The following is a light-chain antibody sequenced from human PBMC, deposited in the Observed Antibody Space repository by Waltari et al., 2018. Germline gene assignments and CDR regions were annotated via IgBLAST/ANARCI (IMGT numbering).Light chain of an antibody. CDR3: QQRDNWPSIT. Sequence: EIVLTQSPATLSLSPGERATLSCRASQSVSSSLGWYQQKPGQAPTLLMYDVSSMATDIPARFSGSGSGTVFTLPISSLEPEDFAVYYCQQRDNWPSITFGQGTRLEIK. CDR1: QSVSSS. V-gene: IGKV3-11*01. CDR2: DVS. J-gene: IGKJ5*01.